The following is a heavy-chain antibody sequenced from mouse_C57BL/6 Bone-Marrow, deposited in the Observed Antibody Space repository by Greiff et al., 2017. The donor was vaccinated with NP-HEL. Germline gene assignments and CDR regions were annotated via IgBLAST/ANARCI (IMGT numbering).Heavy chain of an antibody. D-gene: IGHD1-1*01. CDR2: ISDGGSYT. J-gene: IGHJ1*03. CDR1: GFTFSSYA. Sequence: EVKLVESGGGLVKPGGSLKLSCAASGFTFSSYAMSWVRQTPEKRLEWVATISDGGSYTYYPDNVKGRFTISRDNAKNNLYLQMSHLKSEDTAMYYCARDRGPHDYGSSYAGYFDVWGTGTTVTVSS. V-gene: IGHV5-4*01. CDR3: ARDRGPHDYGSSYAGYFDV.